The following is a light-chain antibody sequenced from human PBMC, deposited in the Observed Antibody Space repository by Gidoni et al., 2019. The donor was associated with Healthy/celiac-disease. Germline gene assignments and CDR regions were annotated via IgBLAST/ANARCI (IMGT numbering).Light chain of an antibody. CDR1: QSVSNY. CDR2: AAS. J-gene: IGKJ4*01. V-gene: IGKV1-39*01. CDR3: QQSYSSPLT. Sequence: DIQMTQSPSSLSASIGDRVTITCRASQSVSNYLNWYQQKPGSAPKLLIDAASSLQSGVPSRFSGSGYGTDFTRTISSLQPEDFAIYYCQQSYSSPLTFGGGTKVDI.